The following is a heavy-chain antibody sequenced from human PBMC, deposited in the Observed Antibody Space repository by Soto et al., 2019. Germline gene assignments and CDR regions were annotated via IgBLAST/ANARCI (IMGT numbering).Heavy chain of an antibody. D-gene: IGHD6-13*01. V-gene: IGHV1-2*04. CDR1: GYTFTGYY. CDR2: INPDTGGT. Sequence: ASVKVSCKASGYTFTGYYMHWVRQAPGQGLEWMGRINPDTGGTDYALKFQGWVTMTRDTSISTAYMEMRRPKADDTAVYYCAREYSSSSWFDFWGQGTLVTVSS. CDR3: AREYSSSSWFDF. J-gene: IGHJ4*02.